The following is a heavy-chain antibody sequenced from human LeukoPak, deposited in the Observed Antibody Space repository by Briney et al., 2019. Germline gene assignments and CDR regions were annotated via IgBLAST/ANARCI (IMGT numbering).Heavy chain of an antibody. V-gene: IGHV3-7*01. D-gene: IGHD1-1*01. CDR2: INQDVSEI. Sequence: GGSLRLSCAASGFTLSSYWMSWVRQAPGKGLEWVANINQDVSEINYVDSVKGRFTISRDNAKNSLYLQMNGLRAEDTAVYYCARGATDVTRWFDPWGQGTRVTVSS. CDR3: ARGATDVTRWFDP. CDR1: GFTLSSYW. J-gene: IGHJ5*02.